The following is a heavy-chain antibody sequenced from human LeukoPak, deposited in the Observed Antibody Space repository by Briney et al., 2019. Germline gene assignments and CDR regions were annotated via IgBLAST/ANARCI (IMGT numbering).Heavy chain of an antibody. D-gene: IGHD2-2*01. CDR3: ARDRSMSSTSSDAFDI. CDR2: IIPIFGTA. Sequence: GASVKVSCKASGGTFSSYAISWVRQAPGQGLEWMGGIIPIFGTANYAQKFQGRVTITADESTSTAYMELSSLRSEDTAVYYCARDRSMSSTSSDAFDIWGQGTMVTVSS. CDR1: GGTFSSYA. V-gene: IGHV1-69*13. J-gene: IGHJ3*02.